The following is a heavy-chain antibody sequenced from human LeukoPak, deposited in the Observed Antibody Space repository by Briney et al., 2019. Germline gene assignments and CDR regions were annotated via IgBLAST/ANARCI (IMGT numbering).Heavy chain of an antibody. J-gene: IGHJ4*02. Sequence: ASVKVSCKASGGTFSSYAISWVRQAPGQGLEWMGRIIPILGIANYAQKSQGRVTITADKSTSTAYMELSSLRSEDTAVYYCARDPVYYDSSGTHYFDYWGQGTLVTVSS. CDR1: GGTFSSYA. D-gene: IGHD3-22*01. V-gene: IGHV1-69*04. CDR2: IIPILGIA. CDR3: ARDPVYYDSSGTHYFDY.